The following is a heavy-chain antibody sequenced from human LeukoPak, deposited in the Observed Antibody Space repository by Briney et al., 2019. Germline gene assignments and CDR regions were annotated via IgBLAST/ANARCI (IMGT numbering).Heavy chain of an antibody. V-gene: IGHV3-74*01. Sequence: GGSLRLSCGASGFTFSSYWMHWVRQGPGKGLVWVSRINSYGSSTTYADAVKARFTISRDDDKNTMYLTMNSLRAEDPAVYYCARGSYGYDYWGQGTLVTVSS. CDR1: GFTFSSYW. CDR2: INSYGSST. CDR3: ARGSYGYDY. D-gene: IGHD5-18*01. J-gene: IGHJ4*02.